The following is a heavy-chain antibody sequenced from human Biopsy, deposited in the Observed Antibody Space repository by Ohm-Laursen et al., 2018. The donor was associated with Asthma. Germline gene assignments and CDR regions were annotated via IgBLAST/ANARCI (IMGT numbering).Heavy chain of an antibody. V-gene: IGHV4-34*01. J-gene: IGHJ5*02. CDR1: GGYLTGHY. CDR2: IDQSGYT. Sequence: GTLSLTCTVYGGYLTGHYWNWIRQPPGKGLEWIEEIDQSGYTNYNPSLKSRVTISLDTSKNHFSLRLSFVTAADTAVYFCARGQGRGIQLWSLDPWGQGILVTVSS. CDR3: ARGQGRGIQLWSLDP. D-gene: IGHD5-18*01.